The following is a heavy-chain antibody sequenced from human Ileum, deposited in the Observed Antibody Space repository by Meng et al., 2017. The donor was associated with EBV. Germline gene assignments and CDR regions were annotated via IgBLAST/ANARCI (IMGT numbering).Heavy chain of an antibody. Sequence: QVHLQESGPGPVKPSGTLSLTCAVCGDSISSNNWWSWVRQLPGKGLEWIGEIYHSGSTNYNPSFKSRVTMSVDKSKNQISLNLSSVTAADTAVYYCASGRDYAWHSWGRGTLVTVSS. CDR3: ASGRDYAWHS. J-gene: IGHJ4*02. CDR2: IYHSGST. D-gene: IGHD4-17*01. V-gene: IGHV4-4*02. CDR1: GDSISSNNW.